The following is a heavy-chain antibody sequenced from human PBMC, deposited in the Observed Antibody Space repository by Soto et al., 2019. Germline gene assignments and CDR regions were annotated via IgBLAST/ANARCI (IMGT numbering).Heavy chain of an antibody. J-gene: IGHJ4*02. Sequence: SETLSLTCTVSGGSISSSSYYWGWIRQPPGKGLEWIGSIYYSGSTYYNPSLKSRVTISVDTSKNQFSLKLSSVTAADTAVYYCAELGYCSSTSCYSSPDYWGQGTLVTVSS. V-gene: IGHV4-39*01. CDR2: IYYSGST. D-gene: IGHD2-2*01. CDR3: AELGYCSSTSCYSSPDY. CDR1: GGSISSSSYY.